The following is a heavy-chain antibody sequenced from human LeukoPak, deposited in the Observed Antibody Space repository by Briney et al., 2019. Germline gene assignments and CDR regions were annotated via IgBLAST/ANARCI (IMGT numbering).Heavy chain of an antibody. D-gene: IGHD3-16*01. CDR2: ISGSGGST. Sequence: GGSLRLSCAASGFTFSSYAMSWVRQAPGKGLEWVSAISGSGGSTYYADSVKGRFTISRDNSKNTLYLQMNSLRAEDMAVYYCARRGAVSGGSDYWGQGTLVTVSS. CDR3: ARRGAVSGGSDY. CDR1: GFTFSSYA. J-gene: IGHJ4*02. V-gene: IGHV3-23*01.